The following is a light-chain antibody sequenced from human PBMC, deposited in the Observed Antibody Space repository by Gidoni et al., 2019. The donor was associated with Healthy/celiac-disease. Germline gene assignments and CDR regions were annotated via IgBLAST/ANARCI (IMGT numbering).Light chain of an antibody. V-gene: IGKV3-20*01. Sequence: IVLTQSPVTLSLSPGERATLSCRASQSVSSSYLAWYQQKPGQAPRRLIYGASSRATGIPDRFSGSGSGTDFTLTISRLEPEDFAVYYCQQYGSSPVTFXQXTKVEIK. CDR3: QQYGSSPVT. CDR2: GAS. J-gene: IGKJ1*01. CDR1: QSVSSSY.